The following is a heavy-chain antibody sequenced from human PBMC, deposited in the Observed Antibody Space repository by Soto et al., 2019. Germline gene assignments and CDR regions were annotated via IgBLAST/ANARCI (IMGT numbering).Heavy chain of an antibody. CDR3: ARGVEGRLARFDC. J-gene: IGHJ4*02. Sequence: QVQLQESGPGLVKPSQTLSLTCTVSGDSITTDGYSWTWIRQHPGNGLEYIGYIYYSGSTHYRPSLKSRVTILMDTSKNQFSLKMRSVTAADTAAYYCARGVEGRLARFDCWGQGTLVSVSS. D-gene: IGHD6-25*01. CDR1: GDSITTDGYS. CDR2: IYYSGST. V-gene: IGHV4-31*03.